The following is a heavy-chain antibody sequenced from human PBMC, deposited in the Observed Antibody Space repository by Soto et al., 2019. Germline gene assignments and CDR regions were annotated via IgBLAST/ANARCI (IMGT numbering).Heavy chain of an antibody. CDR1: GGFVSSSSFY. CDR3: ARLIPYYDILTGDYKGPRGKPFDY. D-gene: IGHD3-9*01. Sequence: SETLSLTCTVSGGFVSSSSFYWGWIRQPPGRGLEWIGAVYYDGSTYYNPSLKSRVTISVDTSKNQFSLKLSSVTAADTAVYYCARLIPYYDILTGDYKGPRGKPFDYWGQGTLVTVSS. V-gene: IGHV4-39*01. J-gene: IGHJ4*02. CDR2: VYYDGST.